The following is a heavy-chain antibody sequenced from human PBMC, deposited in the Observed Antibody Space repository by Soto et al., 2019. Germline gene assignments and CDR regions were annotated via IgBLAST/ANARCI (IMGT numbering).Heavy chain of an antibody. CDR3: ARVVSDAFDI. Sequence: GGSLRLSCAASGFTFSDYYMSWIRQAPGKGLEWVSYISWSSTYTNYADSVKGRFIISRDNAKNSLSLQMNSLRVEDTAVYYCARVVSDAFDIWGQGTMVTVSS. V-gene: IGHV3-11*05. J-gene: IGHJ3*02. CDR2: ISWSSTYT. D-gene: IGHD3-16*01. CDR1: GFTFSDYY.